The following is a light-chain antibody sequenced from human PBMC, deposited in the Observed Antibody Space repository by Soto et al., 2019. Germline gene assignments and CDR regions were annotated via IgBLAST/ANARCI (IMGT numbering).Light chain of an antibody. V-gene: IGLV2-14*01. CDR2: DVS. CDR1: SSDVGGYNY. J-gene: IGLJ2*01. CDR3: SSYTSNSTLWV. Sequence: QSVLTQPASVSGSPGQSITISCTGTSSDVGGYNYVSWYQQHPGKAPKLMIYDVSNRPSGVSNRFSGSKSGNTASLTISGRQADDEADYYCSSYTSNSTLWVFGGGTKLTVL.